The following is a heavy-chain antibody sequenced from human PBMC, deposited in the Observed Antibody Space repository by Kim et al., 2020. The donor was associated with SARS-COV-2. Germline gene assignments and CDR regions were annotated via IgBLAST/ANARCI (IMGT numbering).Heavy chain of an antibody. J-gene: IGHJ4*02. V-gene: IGHV4-30-2*01. CDR3: ARGGAGSGYDWGYDY. D-gene: IGHD5-12*01. Sequence: SLKSRVPISVDRSKNQLSLKLSSVTGADTAVYYCARGGAGSGYDWGYDYWGQGTLVTVSS.